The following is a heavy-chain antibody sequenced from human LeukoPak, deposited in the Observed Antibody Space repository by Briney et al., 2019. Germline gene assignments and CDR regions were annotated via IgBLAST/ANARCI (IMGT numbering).Heavy chain of an antibody. Sequence: GGSLRLSCSASGFPFSSYAMHWVRQAPGKGLEYVSAISDSGGSTYYADSVKGRFTISRDNSENTLYLQMSSLRAEGTAVYFCVRGYSFGPYGMDVWGQGTTVTVSS. D-gene: IGHD2-15*01. V-gene: IGHV3-64D*09. CDR2: ISDSGGST. J-gene: IGHJ6*02. CDR1: GFPFSSYA. CDR3: VRGYSFGPYGMDV.